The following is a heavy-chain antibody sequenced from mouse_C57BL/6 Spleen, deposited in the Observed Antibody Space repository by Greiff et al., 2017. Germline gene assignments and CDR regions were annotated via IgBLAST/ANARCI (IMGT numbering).Heavy chain of an antibody. Sequence: VQLQQPGAELVMPGASVKLSCKASGYTFTSYWMHWVKQRPGQGLAWIGEIDPSDSYTNYNQKFKGKSTLTVDKSSSTAYMQLSSLTSEDSAVYYCARSEAVAYWGQGTLVTVSA. CDR2: IDPSDSYT. CDR1: GYTFTSYW. V-gene: IGHV1-69*01. CDR3: ARSEAVAY. D-gene: IGHD6-1*01. J-gene: IGHJ3*01.